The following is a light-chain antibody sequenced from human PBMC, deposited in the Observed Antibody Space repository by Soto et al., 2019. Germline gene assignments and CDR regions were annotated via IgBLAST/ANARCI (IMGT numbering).Light chain of an antibody. J-gene: IGKJ1*01. CDR2: VAS. V-gene: IGKV3D-15*01. CDR3: QQNNKWAPT. CDR1: ESLRSY. Sequence: EITMTQSPATLSVSPGESATLSCRASESLRSYLAWYQQKSGQAPRLLIYVASTRPTGIPARFSGSGSGADFTLIISRLQDEDFADYYWQQNNKWAPTFGQGTKVEIK.